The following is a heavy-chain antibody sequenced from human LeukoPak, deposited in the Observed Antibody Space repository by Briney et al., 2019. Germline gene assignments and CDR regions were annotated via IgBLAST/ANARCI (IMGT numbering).Heavy chain of an antibody. V-gene: IGHV3-66*01. CDR1: GFTFSSYA. J-gene: IGHJ4*02. CDR3: ARDPGYGLGVDYGDY. CDR2: IHRGGNT. D-gene: IGHD3-16*01. Sequence: GGSLRLSCAASGFTFSSYAMSWVRQAPGKGLEWLSVIHRGGNTYYADSVKGRFTISRDSSKNTVFLQMDSLRAEDTAVYYCARDPGYGLGVDYGDYWGQGTLVTVSS.